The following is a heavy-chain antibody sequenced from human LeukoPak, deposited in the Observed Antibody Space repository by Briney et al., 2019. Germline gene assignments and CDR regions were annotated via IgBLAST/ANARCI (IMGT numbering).Heavy chain of an antibody. D-gene: IGHD2-2*01. J-gene: IGHJ4*02. V-gene: IGHV3-30-3*01. CDR2: ISYDGSNK. CDR3: ARDRGYCSSTSCYTFDY. CDR1: GFTFSSYA. Sequence: PGGSLRLSCAASGFTFSSYAMHWVRQAPGKGLEWVAVISYDGSNKYYADSVKGRFTISRDNSKNTLDLQMNSLRAEDTAVYYCARDRGYCSSTSCYTFDYWGQGTLVTVSS.